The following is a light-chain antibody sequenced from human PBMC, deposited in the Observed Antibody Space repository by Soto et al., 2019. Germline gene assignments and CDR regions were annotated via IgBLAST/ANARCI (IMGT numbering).Light chain of an antibody. J-gene: IGKJ1*01. V-gene: IGKV3-15*01. Sequence: EVVLTQSPATLSLSPGERATLSCRASQSVYSNLAWYQQKPGQAPRLVIHGASARATGIPARFSGSGSGTEFTLTISSLQSEDFAVYYCQQYDNWPITFGQGTRVEIK. CDR2: GAS. CDR1: QSVYSN. CDR3: QQYDNWPIT.